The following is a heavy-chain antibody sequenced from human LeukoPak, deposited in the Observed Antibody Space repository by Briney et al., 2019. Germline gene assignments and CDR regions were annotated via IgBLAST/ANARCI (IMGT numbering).Heavy chain of an antibody. J-gene: IGHJ4*02. CDR3: AKDLRVRGVMTDY. V-gene: IGHV3-30*02. CDR1: GFTFSSYG. Sequence: GGSLRLSCAASGFTFSSYGMHWVRQAPGKGLEWVAFIRYDGSNKYYADPVKGRFTISRDNSKNTLYLQMNSLRAEDTAVYYCAKDLRVRGVMTDYWGQGTLVTVSS. D-gene: IGHD3-10*01. CDR2: IRYDGSNK.